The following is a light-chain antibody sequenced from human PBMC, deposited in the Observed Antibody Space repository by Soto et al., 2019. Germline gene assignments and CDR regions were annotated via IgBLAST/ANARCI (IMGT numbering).Light chain of an antibody. CDR1: SSDVGGYNY. J-gene: IGLJ2*01. CDR3: SSYTSGSTLHVV. V-gene: IGLV2-14*01. Sequence: QSALTQPASVSGSPGRSITISCTGTSSDVGGYNYVSWYQQHPGKAPKLMIYDVSNRPSGVSNRFSGSKSANTASLTISGLQAEDEADYYCSSYTSGSTLHVVFGGGTKLTVL. CDR2: DVS.